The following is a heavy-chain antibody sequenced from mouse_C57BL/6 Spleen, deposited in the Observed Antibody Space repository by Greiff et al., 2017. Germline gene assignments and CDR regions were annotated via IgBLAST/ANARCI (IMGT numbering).Heavy chain of an antibody. CDR1: GYTFTDYE. Sequence: QVQLQQSGAELVRPGASVTLSCKASGYTFTDYEMHWVKQTPVHGLEWIGAIDPETGGTAYNQKFKGKAILTADKSSSTAYMELRSLTSEDSAVYYCTRGYSPWFAYWGQGTLVTVSA. D-gene: IGHD2-12*01. CDR2: IDPETGGT. V-gene: IGHV1-15*01. J-gene: IGHJ3*01. CDR3: TRGYSPWFAY.